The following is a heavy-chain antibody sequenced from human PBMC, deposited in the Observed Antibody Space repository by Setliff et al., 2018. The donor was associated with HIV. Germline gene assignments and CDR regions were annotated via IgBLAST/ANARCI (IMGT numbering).Heavy chain of an antibody. J-gene: IGHJ5*01. CDR1: GGSISSNNYY. V-gene: IGHV4-39*07. D-gene: IGHD3-16*01. CDR2: IYYDGRT. Sequence: LSLTCTVSGGSISSNNYYWGWIRRPPGKGLEWIGSIYYDGRTFYKPSLKSRLTISVGTSKNQFSLSLNSVTAADTAVYFCARGGAVSADFDSWGQGTLVTVSS. CDR3: ARGGAVSADFDS.